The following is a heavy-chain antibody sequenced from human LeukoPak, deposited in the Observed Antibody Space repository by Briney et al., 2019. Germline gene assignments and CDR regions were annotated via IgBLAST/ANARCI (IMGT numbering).Heavy chain of an antibody. J-gene: IGHJ4*02. CDR1: GFTFSSYS. V-gene: IGHV3-48*01. Sequence: QSGGSLRLSCAASGFTFSSYSMNWVRQAPGKGLEWVSYISSSSSTIYYADSVKGRFTISRDNAKNSLYQQMNSLRAEDTAVYYCARGTNDSSGYGVSYWGQGTLVTVSS. CDR2: ISSSSSTI. D-gene: IGHD3-22*01. CDR3: ARGTNDSSGYGVSY.